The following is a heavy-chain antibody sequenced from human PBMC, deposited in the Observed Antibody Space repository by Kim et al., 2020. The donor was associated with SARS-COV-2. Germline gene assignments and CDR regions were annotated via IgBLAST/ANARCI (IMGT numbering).Heavy chain of an antibody. CDR1: GFISDCYA. CDR3: GREITECGMDV. V-gene: IGHV3-9*02. CDR2: IYCNSCDT. J-gene: IGHJ6*02. D-gene: IGHD3-16*01. Sequence: SLRLSCQGSGFISDCYAMHWVRQAPGRGLEWVSGIYCNSCDTGYAQSVKGRFTISSDKAKNSLYLQMNSLREEDTAVYYCGREITECGMDVWGQGTTVTVSS.